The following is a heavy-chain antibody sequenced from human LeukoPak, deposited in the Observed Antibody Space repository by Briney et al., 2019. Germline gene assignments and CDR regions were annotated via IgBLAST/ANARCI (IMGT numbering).Heavy chain of an antibody. CDR2: ISYDGSNK. CDR1: GFTFSSYA. CDR3: VKGGYGSGVFDY. Sequence: GGSLRLSCAASGFTFSSYAMHWVRQAPGKGLEWVAVISYDGSNKYYADSVKGRFTISRDNSKNTLYLQMNSLRAEDTAVYYCVKGGYGSGVFDYWGQGTLVTVSS. J-gene: IGHJ4*02. D-gene: IGHD3-10*01. V-gene: IGHV3-30-3*01.